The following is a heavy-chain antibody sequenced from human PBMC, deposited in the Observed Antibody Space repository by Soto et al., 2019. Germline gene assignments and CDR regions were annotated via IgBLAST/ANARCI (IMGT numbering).Heavy chain of an antibody. CDR3: ARGNGAARGPRWFDP. J-gene: IGHJ5*02. CDR2: INPNSGGT. CDR1: GYTFTGYY. D-gene: IGHD6-6*01. Sequence: ASVKVSCKASGYTFTGYYMHWVRQAPGQGLEWMGWINPNSGGTNYAQKFQGRVTMTRDTSISTTYMELSRRRSDDTAVYYCARGNGAARGPRWFDPWGQGTLVTVSS. V-gene: IGHV1-2*02.